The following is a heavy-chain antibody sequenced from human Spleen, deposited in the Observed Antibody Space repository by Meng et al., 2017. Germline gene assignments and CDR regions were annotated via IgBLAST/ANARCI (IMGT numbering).Heavy chain of an antibody. Sequence: EVQLVESGGGLVQPGGSLRLSCAASGFTFSSYWMHWVRQAPGKGLVWVSRINSDGSSTSYADSVKGRFTIFRDNAKNTLYLQMNTLRAEDTAVYYCSLERERALDDWGQGTLVTVSS. J-gene: IGHJ4*02. CDR3: SLERERALDD. V-gene: IGHV3-74*01. CDR2: INSDGSST. CDR1: GFTFSSYW. D-gene: IGHD1-1*01.